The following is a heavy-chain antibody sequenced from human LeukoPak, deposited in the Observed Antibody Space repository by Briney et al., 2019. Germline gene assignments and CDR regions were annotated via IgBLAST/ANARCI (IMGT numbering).Heavy chain of an antibody. D-gene: IGHD3-22*01. V-gene: IGHV1-18*01. Sequence: ASVKVSCKASGYTFTSYGVSWVRQAPGQGLEWMGWTSAYNGNTNYAQKLQGRVTMTTDTSTSTAYMELRSLRAEDTAVYYCAKGGVTMIVFDYWGQGTLVTVSS. CDR2: TSAYNGNT. CDR1: GYTFTSYG. J-gene: IGHJ4*02. CDR3: AKGGVTMIVFDY.